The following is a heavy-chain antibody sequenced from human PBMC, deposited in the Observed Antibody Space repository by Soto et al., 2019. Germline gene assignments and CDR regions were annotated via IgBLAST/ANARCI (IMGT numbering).Heavy chain of an antibody. Sequence: GGSLRLSCAASGFNFSTYWMSWVRQAPGKGLEWVANIKQDGSERYYVDSVKGRFTISRDNAENSLYLQMNSLRAEDTAVYYCARDSGTSDYWGQGTLVTVYS. CDR3: ARDSGTSDY. J-gene: IGHJ4*02. CDR2: IKQDGSER. CDR1: GFNFSTYW. V-gene: IGHV3-7*01. D-gene: IGHD1-1*01.